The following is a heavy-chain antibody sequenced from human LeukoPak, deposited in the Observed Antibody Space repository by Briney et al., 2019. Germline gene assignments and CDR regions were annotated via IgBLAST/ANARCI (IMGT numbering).Heavy chain of an antibody. CDR3: ASSFYSRGWYRKGFDP. J-gene: IGHJ5*02. CDR1: GYAFTSYD. D-gene: IGHD6-19*01. Sequence: GASVKVSCKASGYAFTSYDIDWVRQATGQGLEWMGWMNPNSGNTGYAQKFQGRVTMTRNTSISTAYMELSSLRSEDTAVYYCASSFYSRGWYRKGFDPWGQGTLVTVSS. V-gene: IGHV1-8*01. CDR2: MNPNSGNT.